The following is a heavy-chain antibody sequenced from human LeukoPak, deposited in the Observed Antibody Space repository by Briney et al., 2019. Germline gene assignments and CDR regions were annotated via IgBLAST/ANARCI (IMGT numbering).Heavy chain of an antibody. CDR3: ARDGIVGATVGWFDP. D-gene: IGHD1-26*01. Sequence: SVKVSCKASGGTFSSYAISWVRQAPGQGLEWMGGNIPIFGTANYAQKFQGRVTITTDESTSTAYMELSSLRSEDTAVYYCARDGIVGATVGWFDPWGQGTLVTVSS. CDR1: GGTFSSYA. J-gene: IGHJ5*02. CDR2: NIPIFGTA. V-gene: IGHV1-69*05.